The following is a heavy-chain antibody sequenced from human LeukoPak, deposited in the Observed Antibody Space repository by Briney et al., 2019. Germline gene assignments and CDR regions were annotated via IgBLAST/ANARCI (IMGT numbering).Heavy chain of an antibody. CDR3: ARDPHDILTGNYHPLRY. V-gene: IGHV3-33*01. J-gene: IGHJ4*02. CDR1: GFTFSSYG. D-gene: IGHD3-9*01. Sequence: GGSLRLSCAASGFTFSSYGMHWVRQARGKGLEWVAVIWYDGSNKYYADSVKGRFTISRDNSKSTLFLQMNSLRAEDTAVYYCARDPHDILTGNYHPLRYWGQGTLVTVSS. CDR2: IWYDGSNK.